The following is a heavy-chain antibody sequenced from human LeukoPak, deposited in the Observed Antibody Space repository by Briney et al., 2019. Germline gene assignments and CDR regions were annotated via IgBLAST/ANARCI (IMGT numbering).Heavy chain of an antibody. CDR3: AKGSPNTYYDFWSGYADAFDI. V-gene: IGHV3-30*18. J-gene: IGHJ3*02. CDR2: ISYDGSNK. Sequence: GGSLRLSCAASGFTFSSYGMHWVRQAPGKGLEWVAVISYDGSNKYYADSVKGRFTISRDNSKNTLYLQMNSLRAEDTAVYYCAKGSPNTYYDFWSGYADAFDIWGQGTMVTVSS. CDR1: GFTFSSYG. D-gene: IGHD3-3*01.